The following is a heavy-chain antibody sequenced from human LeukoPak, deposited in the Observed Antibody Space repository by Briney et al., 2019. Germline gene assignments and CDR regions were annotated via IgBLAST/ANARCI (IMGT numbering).Heavy chain of an antibody. CDR2: VSSSGSTI. D-gene: IGHD1-20*01. CDR3: ARDVYNWNDGMDV. J-gene: IGHJ6*02. Sequence: GGSLRLSCAASGFTFSSYEMNWVRQAPGKGLEWVSYVSSSGSTIYYADSVKGRFTISRDNAKNSLYLQMNSLSAEDTAVYYCARDVYNWNDGMDVWGQGTTVTVSS. V-gene: IGHV3-48*03. CDR1: GFTFSSYE.